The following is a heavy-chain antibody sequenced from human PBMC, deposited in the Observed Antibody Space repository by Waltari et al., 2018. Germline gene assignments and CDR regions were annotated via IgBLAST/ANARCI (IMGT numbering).Heavy chain of an antibody. Sequence: EVQLVESGGGLVQPGRSLRLSCAASGFTFDDYAMHWVRQAPGKGLEWVSGISWNSGSIGYADSVKGRFTISRDNAKNSLYLQMNSLRAEDTALYYCAKDYDFWSGVFDYWGQGTLVTVSS. CDR1: GFTFDDYA. D-gene: IGHD3-3*01. V-gene: IGHV3-9*01. J-gene: IGHJ4*02. CDR3: AKDYDFWSGVFDY. CDR2: ISWNSGSI.